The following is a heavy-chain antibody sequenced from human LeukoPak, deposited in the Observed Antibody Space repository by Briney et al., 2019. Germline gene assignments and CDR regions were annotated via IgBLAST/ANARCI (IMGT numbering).Heavy chain of an antibody. J-gene: IGHJ4*02. Sequence: PGGSLRLSCAASGFTFSSYAMHWVRQASGKGLEWVAVISYDGSNKYYADSVKGRFTISRDNSKNTLYLQMNSLRAEDTAVYYCARDGGAVVVPAAPFDYWGQGTLVTVSS. V-gene: IGHV3-30*04. CDR3: ARDGGAVVVPAAPFDY. CDR1: GFTFSSYA. CDR2: ISYDGSNK. D-gene: IGHD2-2*01.